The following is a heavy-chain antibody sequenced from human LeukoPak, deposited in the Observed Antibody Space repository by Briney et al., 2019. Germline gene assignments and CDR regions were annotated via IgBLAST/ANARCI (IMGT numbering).Heavy chain of an antibody. CDR1: GFTFSSYS. D-gene: IGHD3-10*01. J-gene: IGHJ5*02. V-gene: IGHV3-48*01. Sequence: PGGSLRLSCAASGFTFSSYSMNWVRQAPGKGLEWVSYISSSSTIYYSDSVQGRFTISRDNAKNSLYLQMNSLRAEDTAVYYCARDPITMVRGVILHNWFDPWGQGTLVTVSS. CDR3: ARDPITMVRGVILHNWFDP. CDR2: ISSSSTI.